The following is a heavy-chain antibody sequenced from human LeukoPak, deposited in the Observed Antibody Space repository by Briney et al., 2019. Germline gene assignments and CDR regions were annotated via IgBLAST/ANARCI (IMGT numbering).Heavy chain of an antibody. CDR2: INHSGST. D-gene: IGHD3-3*01. V-gene: IGHV4-34*01. J-gene: IGHJ5*02. CDR3: ARGGYDFWSGDWFDP. CDR1: GGSFSGYY. Sequence: PSETLSLTCAVYGGSFSGYYWSWIRQPPGKGLEWIGEINHSGSTNYNPSLKSRVTISVDTSKNQFSLKLSFVTAADTAVYYCARGGYDFWSGDWFDPWGQGTLVTVSS.